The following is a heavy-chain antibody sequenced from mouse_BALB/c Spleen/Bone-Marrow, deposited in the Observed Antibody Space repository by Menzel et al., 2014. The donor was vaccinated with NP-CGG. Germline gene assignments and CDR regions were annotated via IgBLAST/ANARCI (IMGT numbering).Heavy chain of an antibody. V-gene: IGHV14-4*02. CDR2: IDPENGDT. J-gene: IGHJ3*01. Sequence: EVKLVDSGAELVRSGVSVKLSCTASGFNIKDYYMHWVKQRPEQGLEWIGWIDPENGDTEYAPKFQGKATMTADTSSNTAYLQLSSLTSEDTAVYYCNAQNYGYGAWFAYWGQGTLVTVSA. CDR3: NAQNYGYGAWFAY. D-gene: IGHD1-2*01. CDR1: GFNIKDYY.